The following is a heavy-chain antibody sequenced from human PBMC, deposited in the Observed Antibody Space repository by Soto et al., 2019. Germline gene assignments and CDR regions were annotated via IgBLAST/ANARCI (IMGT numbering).Heavy chain of an antibody. CDR2: ISYDGSNK. V-gene: IGHV3-30*18. CDR1: GVTFSEYG. J-gene: IGHJ4*02. D-gene: IGHD5-18*01. Sequence: GGCLRLSCAASGVTFSEYGIHWVRQAPGKGLDWVAVISYDGSNKKYADSVKGRFTISRDNSKHTVYLQMDSLREEDTAVYHCAKSGYHLWYFDYWGQGTLVTVSS. CDR3: AKSGYHLWYFDY.